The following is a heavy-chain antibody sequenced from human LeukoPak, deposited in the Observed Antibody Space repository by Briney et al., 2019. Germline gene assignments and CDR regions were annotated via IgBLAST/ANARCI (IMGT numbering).Heavy chain of an antibody. Sequence: SETMSLTCRVSGSSITTTYYWSWIRQPPGGGLECIASLYHSGNSNYNPSLKSRVTMSVDTSRNQFSLQLTSMTAADTAIYYCTRHQTNFYGSGAPFDPWGQGTLVTVSS. D-gene: IGHD3-10*01. V-gene: IGHV4-39*01. J-gene: IGHJ5*02. CDR2: LYHSGNS. CDR1: GSSITTTYY. CDR3: TRHQTNFYGSGAPFDP.